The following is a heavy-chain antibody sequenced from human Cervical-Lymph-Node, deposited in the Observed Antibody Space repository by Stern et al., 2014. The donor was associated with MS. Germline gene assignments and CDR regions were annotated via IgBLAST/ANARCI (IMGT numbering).Heavy chain of an antibody. J-gene: IGHJ3*02. V-gene: IGHV3-48*02. CDR2: IISSSNTI. D-gene: IGHD6-13*01. Sequence: VQLVQSGGGLVQPGGSLRLSCAASGFTFSSHSMNWVRQAPGKGLAWISYIISSSNTINYADSVKGRFTISTDKAKNSLYLQMNSLRDEDTAVYYCARGASSWYSDSFDIWGQGTMVTVSS. CDR3: ARGASSWYSDSFDI. CDR1: GFTFSSHS.